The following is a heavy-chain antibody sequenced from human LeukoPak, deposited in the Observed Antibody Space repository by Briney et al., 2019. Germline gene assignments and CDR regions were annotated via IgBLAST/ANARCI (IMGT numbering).Heavy chain of an antibody. D-gene: IGHD6-13*01. J-gene: IGHJ4*02. Sequence: GGSLRLSCAASGFTFSSYSMNWVRQAPGKGLEWVSYISSSSSTIYYADSVKGRFTISRDNAKNSLYLQMNSLRAEDTAVYYCAKDLHLIAAAAYFDYWGQGTLVTVSS. CDR1: GFTFSSYS. CDR2: ISSSSSTI. V-gene: IGHV3-48*01. CDR3: AKDLHLIAAAAYFDY.